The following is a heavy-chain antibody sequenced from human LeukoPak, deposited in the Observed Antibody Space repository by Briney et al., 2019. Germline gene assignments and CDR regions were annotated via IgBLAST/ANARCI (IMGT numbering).Heavy chain of an antibody. J-gene: IGHJ4*02. D-gene: IGHD3-10*01. Sequence: GGSLRLSCAASGFTFSSYSVNWVRQAPGKGLEWVSSISSSSSYIYYADSVKGRFTISRDNSKNTLYLQMNSLRAEDTAVYYCAKDDLKLGEYYYGSGSYYPPYYFDYWGQGTLVTVSS. V-gene: IGHV3-21*04. CDR1: GFTFSSYS. CDR3: AKDDLKLGEYYYGSGSYYPPYYFDY. CDR2: ISSSSSYI.